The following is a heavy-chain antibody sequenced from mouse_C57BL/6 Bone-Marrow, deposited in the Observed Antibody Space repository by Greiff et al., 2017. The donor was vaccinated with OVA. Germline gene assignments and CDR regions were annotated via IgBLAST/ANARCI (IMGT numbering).Heavy chain of an antibody. CDR3: ARRGGYYGSSSYFDY. Sequence: VQLQQPGAELVKPGASVKLSCKASGYTFTSYWMHWVKQRPGQGLEWIGMIHPNSGSTNYNEKFKSKATLTVDKSSSTAYMQLSTLTSEDSAVYYCARRGGYYGSSSYFDYWGQGTTLTVSS. J-gene: IGHJ2*01. V-gene: IGHV1-64*01. CDR2: IHPNSGST. CDR1: GYTFTSYW. D-gene: IGHD1-1*01.